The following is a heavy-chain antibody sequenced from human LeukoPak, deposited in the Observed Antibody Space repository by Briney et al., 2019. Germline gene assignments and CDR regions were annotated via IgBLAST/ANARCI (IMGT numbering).Heavy chain of an antibody. D-gene: IGHD3-3*02. Sequence: PGGSLRLSCAASGFTFSSYNMNWVRQARGKGLEGVSSISSSSSYIYSADSLKGRFTTSRDNAKSSPFLQLNSLRAEDTAVYYCAIHLNSWFDPWGQGTLVTVSS. J-gene: IGHJ5*02. CDR3: AIHLNSWFDP. CDR2: ISSSSSYI. CDR1: GFTFSSYN. V-gene: IGHV3-21*01.